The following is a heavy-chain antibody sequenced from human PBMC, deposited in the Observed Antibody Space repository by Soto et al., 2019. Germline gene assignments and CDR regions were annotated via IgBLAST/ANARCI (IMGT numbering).Heavy chain of an antibody. CDR3: ARGVVGGDSGSLGVFDY. J-gene: IGHJ4*02. CDR1: GGSISSGGYY. V-gene: IGHV4-31*03. Sequence: QVQLQESGPGLVKPSQTLSLTCTVSGGSISSGGYYWSWIRQHPGKGLEWIGYIYYSGSTYYNPSLKSRVTISVDTSKNQFSLKLSSVTAADTAVYYCARGVVGGDSGSLGVFDYWGQGTLVTVSS. D-gene: IGHD1-26*01. CDR2: IYYSGST.